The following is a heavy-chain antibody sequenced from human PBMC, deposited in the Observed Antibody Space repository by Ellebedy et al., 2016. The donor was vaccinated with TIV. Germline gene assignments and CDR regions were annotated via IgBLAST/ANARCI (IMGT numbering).Heavy chain of an antibody. V-gene: IGHV3-23*01. CDR1: GLTFSTYA. CDR2: ISGSGGST. J-gene: IGHJ6*02. D-gene: IGHD3-10*01. Sequence: GESLKISXAASGLTFSTYAMSWVRQAPGKGLEWVSGISGSGGSTYYADSVKGRFTISRDNSKNTLYLQMNSLRAEDTALYYCVKGRSGLQYYGIDVWGQGTTVTVSS. CDR3: VKGRSGLQYYGIDV.